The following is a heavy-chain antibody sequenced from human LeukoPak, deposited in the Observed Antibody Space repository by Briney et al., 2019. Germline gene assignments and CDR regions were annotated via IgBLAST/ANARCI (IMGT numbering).Heavy chain of an antibody. CDR2: ISCSGGST. D-gene: IGHD5-24*01. V-gene: IGHV3-23*01. CDR3: AGDGEGAAPIDC. CDR1: GFIFSSYA. J-gene: IGHJ4*02. Sequence: GGSLRLSCAASGFIFSSYAMSWVRQAPGKGLEWVSTISCSGGSTYYADSVKGRFTISRDNSKNTVYLQMNSVRAEDTAVYYCAGDGEGAAPIDCWGQGTLVTVSS.